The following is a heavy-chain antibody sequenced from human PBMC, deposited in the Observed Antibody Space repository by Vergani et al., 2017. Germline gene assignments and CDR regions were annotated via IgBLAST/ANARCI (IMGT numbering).Heavy chain of an antibody. CDR1: GFTFSDYY. CDR2: ISSSGSTI. CDR3: ARWLKMTTGTKGTETFDP. J-gene: IGHJ5*02. D-gene: IGHD4-17*01. V-gene: IGHV3-11*01. Sequence: VQLVESGGGLVQPGGSLRLSCAASGFTFSDYYMSWIRQAPGKGLEWVSYISSSGSTIYYADSVKGRFTISRDNAKNSLYLQMNSLRAEDTAVYYCARWLKMTTGTKGTETFDPWGQGTLVTVSS.